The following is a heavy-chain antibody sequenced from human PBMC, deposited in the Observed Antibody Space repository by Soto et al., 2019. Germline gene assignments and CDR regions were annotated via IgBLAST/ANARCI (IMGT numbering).Heavy chain of an antibody. Sequence: QVQLQESGPGLVKPSETLSLTCAVSGGSISGYYWSWIRQPPRKRLEWIGYIYYSGYTNYNPSLKSRVTISVDRSTNQFSLELRSVTASDTAVYYCARDSVGSGYDWGQGTLVTVSS. CDR2: IYYSGYT. D-gene: IGHD5-12*01. J-gene: IGHJ4*02. CDR1: GGSISGYY. CDR3: ARDSVGSGYD. V-gene: IGHV4-59*01.